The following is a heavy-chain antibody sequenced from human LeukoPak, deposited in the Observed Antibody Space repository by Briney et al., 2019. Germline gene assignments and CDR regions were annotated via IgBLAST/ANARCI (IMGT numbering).Heavy chain of an antibody. CDR2: VNPNSGGT. V-gene: IGHV1-2*02. Sequence: ASVKVSCKASGYRFTDYYMQWVRQAPGQGLEWMGWVNPNSGGTNYTQKFQGRVTMTRDTSISTVYMELSRLRSDDTAVYYCASDRGCWGQGALVTVSS. CDR3: ASDRGC. J-gene: IGHJ4*02. CDR1: GYRFTDYY. D-gene: IGHD6-19*01.